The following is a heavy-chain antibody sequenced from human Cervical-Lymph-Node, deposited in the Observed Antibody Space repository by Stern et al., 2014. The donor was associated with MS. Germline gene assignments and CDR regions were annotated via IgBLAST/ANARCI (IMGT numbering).Heavy chain of an antibody. CDR2: ISPYNGNS. J-gene: IGHJ3*02. CDR3: SRSASDAFDI. V-gene: IGHV1-18*01. Sequence: VQLVESGAVLKKPGASLKVSCKASGYTFISHGISWVRQAPGQGLEWMGWISPYNGNSNYAQKFQDRVTMTTDTSTNTAYLELRGLRSCDTAMYYCSRSASDAFDIWGQGTMVTVSS. CDR1: GYTFISHG. D-gene: IGHD3-16*01.